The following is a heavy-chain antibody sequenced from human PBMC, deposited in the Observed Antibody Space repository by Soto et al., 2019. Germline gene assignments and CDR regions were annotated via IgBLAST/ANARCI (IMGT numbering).Heavy chain of an antibody. Sequence: QVHLQESGPGLVKPSQTLSLTCTVSGDSINSRGYYWSWIRQHPGKGLEWIGYISFSGSTYYNPSLKGRIVVSADTSSSQFSLRLTSVTAADTAVYYCARAYDFGGNTDLWGQGTLV. V-gene: IGHV4-31*03. CDR1: GDSINSRGYY. J-gene: IGHJ5*02. CDR2: ISFSGST. D-gene: IGHD4-17*01. CDR3: ARAYDFGGNTDL.